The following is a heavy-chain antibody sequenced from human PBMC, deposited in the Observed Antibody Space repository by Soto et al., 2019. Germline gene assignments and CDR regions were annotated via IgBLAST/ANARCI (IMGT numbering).Heavy chain of an antibody. CDR2: ISYDGSNK. Sequence: GGSLRLSCAASGFTFSSYAMHWVRQATGKGLEWVAVISYDGSNKYYADSVKGRFTISRDNSKNTLYLQMNSLRAEDTAVYYCARVRGVVVAAAYYGMDVWGQGTTVTVSS. CDR3: ARVRGVVVAAAYYGMDV. V-gene: IGHV3-30-3*01. D-gene: IGHD2-15*01. J-gene: IGHJ6*02. CDR1: GFTFSSYA.